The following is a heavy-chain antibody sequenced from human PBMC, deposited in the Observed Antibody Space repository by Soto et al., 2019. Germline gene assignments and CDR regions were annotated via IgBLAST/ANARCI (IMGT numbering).Heavy chain of an antibody. Sequence: QVQLQQWGAGLLKPSETLSLNCAVKGGSLSGYYWSWIRKPPGKGLEWIGEIKDGGSTNYSPSLRGRATISSDTSNNQFSLRLNSVTAADTGVYYCARGQEGVVATHWDQGALVTVSS. CDR1: GGSLSGYY. J-gene: IGHJ4*02. CDR3: ARGQEGVVATH. D-gene: IGHD5-12*01. CDR2: IKDGGST. V-gene: IGHV4-34*01.